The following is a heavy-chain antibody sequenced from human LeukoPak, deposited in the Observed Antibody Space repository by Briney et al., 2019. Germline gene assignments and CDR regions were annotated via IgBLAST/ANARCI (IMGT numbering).Heavy chain of an antibody. CDR2: MNPNSGNT. D-gene: IGHD2-2*01. V-gene: IGHV1-8*01. Sequence: GASVKVSCKASGYTFTSYDINWVRQATGQGLEWMGWMNPNSGNTGYAQKFQGRVTMTRNTSISTAYMELSSLRSEDTAVYYCARGRPIVVVPAAGYYYYMDVWGKGTTVTVSS. CDR1: GYTFTSYD. J-gene: IGHJ6*03. CDR3: ARGRPIVVVPAAGYYYYMDV.